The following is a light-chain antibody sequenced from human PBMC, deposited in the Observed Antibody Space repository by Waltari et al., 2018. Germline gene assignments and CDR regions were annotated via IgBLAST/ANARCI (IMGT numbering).Light chain of an antibody. CDR2: AAS. V-gene: IGKV1-8*01. CDR1: QGISRY. J-gene: IGKJ1*01. CDR3: QQYYSNPAT. Sequence: AIRITQSPSSLSASTGDRVTITCRASQGISRYLAWYQQKPGKARKVLIYAASTLQSGVPSRFSGSVSGTDFTLTISCLQSEDFAIYYCQQYYSNPATFGQGTKVEIK.